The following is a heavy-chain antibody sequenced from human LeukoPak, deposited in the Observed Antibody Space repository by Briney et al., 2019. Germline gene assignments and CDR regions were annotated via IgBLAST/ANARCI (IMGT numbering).Heavy chain of an antibody. V-gene: IGHV3-30*02. Sequence: GGSLRLSCAASGFTFAKYGMHWVRQAPGKGLEWVTFIRYDGSDKYYADSVKGRFSISRDNPKKQLYLQMNSLRSEDLAVYYCANLDDYWGQGTLVTVSS. CDR3: ANLDDY. J-gene: IGHJ4*02. CDR1: GFTFAKYG. D-gene: IGHD1-1*01. CDR2: IRYDGSDK.